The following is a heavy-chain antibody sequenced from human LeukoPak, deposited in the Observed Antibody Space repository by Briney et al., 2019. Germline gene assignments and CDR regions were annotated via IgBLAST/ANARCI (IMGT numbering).Heavy chain of an antibody. CDR2: ISSDGGST. V-gene: IGHV3-64*01. CDR3: ASSSGWYNSYFDY. Sequence: GGALPLTCAASGCTFSSYALHWVRQPAGKGLEYVSAISSDGGSTYYANSVKGRFTISRDNFKNTLYLQMGSLRAEDMAVYYCASSSGWYNSYFDYWGQGTLVTVSS. CDR1: GCTFSSYA. J-gene: IGHJ4*02. D-gene: IGHD6-19*01.